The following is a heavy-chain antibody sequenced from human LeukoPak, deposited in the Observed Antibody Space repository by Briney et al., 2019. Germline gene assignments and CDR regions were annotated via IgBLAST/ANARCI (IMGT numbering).Heavy chain of an antibody. CDR1: GFTFSDYY. V-gene: IGHV3-11*01. CDR3: ASTLVVITNNAFDI. D-gene: IGHD3-22*01. CDR2: ISSSGSTI. Sequence: GGSLRLSCAASGFTFSDYYMSWIRQAPGKGLEWVSYISSSGSTIYYADSVKGRFTISRDNAKNSLYLQMNSLRAEDTAVYYCASTLVVITNNAFDIWGQGTMVTVSS. J-gene: IGHJ3*02.